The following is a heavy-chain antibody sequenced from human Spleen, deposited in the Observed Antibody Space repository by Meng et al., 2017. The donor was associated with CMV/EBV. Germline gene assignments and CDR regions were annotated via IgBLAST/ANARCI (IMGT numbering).Heavy chain of an antibody. D-gene: IGHD3-10*01. CDR3: ARELSSGTTMQGGDY. CDR1: GASYHASR. Sequence: SSNASGASYHASRLHWLRRPPQTHFDCIITLIPAFGVTNYAQDFQGRVTITTAYMELSSLRSGDTAVYYCARELSSGTTMQGGDYWGQGTLVTVSS. V-gene: IGHV1-69*04. J-gene: IGHJ4*02. CDR2: LIPAFGVT.